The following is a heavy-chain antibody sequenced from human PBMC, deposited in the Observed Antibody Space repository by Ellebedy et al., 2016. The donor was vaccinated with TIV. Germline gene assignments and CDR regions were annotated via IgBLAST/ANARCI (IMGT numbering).Heavy chain of an antibody. V-gene: IGHV3-23*01. CDR1: GFTFSSYA. J-gene: IGHJ5*02. CDR3: AKLITIPDWFDP. CDR2: ISGSGGST. Sequence: GESLKISXAASGFTFSSYAMSWVRQAPGKGLEWVSAISGSGGSTYYADSVKGRFTISRDNSKNTLYLQMNSLRAEDTAVYYCAKLITIPDWFDPWGQGTLVTVSS. D-gene: IGHD3-3*01.